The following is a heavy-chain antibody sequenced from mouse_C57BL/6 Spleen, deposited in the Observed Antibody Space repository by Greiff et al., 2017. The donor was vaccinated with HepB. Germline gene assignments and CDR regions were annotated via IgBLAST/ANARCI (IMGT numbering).Heavy chain of an antibody. D-gene: IGHD2-4*01. J-gene: IGHJ3*01. CDR3: ARSFYDYEDSLFAY. CDR1: GYTFTSYW. CDR2: IDPNSGGT. V-gene: IGHV1-72*01. Sequence: QVQLKQPGAELVKPGASVKLSCKASGYTFTSYWMHWVKQRPGRGLEWIGRIDPNSGGTKYNEKFKSKATLTVDKPSSTAYMQLSSLTSEDSAVYYCARSFYDYEDSLFAYWGQGTLVTVSA.